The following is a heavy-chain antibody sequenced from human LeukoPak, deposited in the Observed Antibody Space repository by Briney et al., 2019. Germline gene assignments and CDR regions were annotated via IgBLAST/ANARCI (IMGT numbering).Heavy chain of an antibody. J-gene: IGHJ3*02. CDR1: GGSISSYY. CDR2: IYYSGST. V-gene: IGHV4-59*08. CDR3: ARQGSSSGRAFDI. Sequence: PSETLSLTCTVSGGSISSYYWSWVRQPPGKGLEWVGYIYYSGSTNYYPSLMSRVTISVEKTKNQFSLKLSSVAAADAAVYYCARQGSSSGRAFDIWGQGTMVTVSS. D-gene: IGHD6-13*01.